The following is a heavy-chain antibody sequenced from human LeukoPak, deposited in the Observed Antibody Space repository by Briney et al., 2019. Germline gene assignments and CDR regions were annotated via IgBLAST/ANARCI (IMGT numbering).Heavy chain of an antibody. V-gene: IGHV4-38-2*02. D-gene: IGHD3-10*01. CDR3: ARFNPSMVGGTDAFDI. CDR1: GYSISNGYY. Sequence: MASETLSLTCTVSGYSISNGYYWGWIRQPPGKGLEWIGSIYHSGSTYYNPSLKSRVTISVDTSKNQFSLKLSSVTAADTAVYYCARFNPSMVGGTDAFDIWGQGTMVTVSS. CDR2: IYHSGST. J-gene: IGHJ3*02.